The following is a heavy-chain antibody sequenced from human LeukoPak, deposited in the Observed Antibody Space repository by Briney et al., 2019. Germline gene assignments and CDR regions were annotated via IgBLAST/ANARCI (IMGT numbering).Heavy chain of an antibody. V-gene: IGHV1-18*01. D-gene: IGHD1-26*01. CDR2: ISAYNGYT. CDR1: GYIFTSYA. Sequence: ASVKVSCKASGYIFTSYAISWVRQAPGQGLEWMGWISAYNGYTKYAQKLQGRVTMTTDTSTGTAYIELRSLRSDDTAMYYCATHSGSSRYYSDYWGQGTLVTVSS. CDR3: ATHSGSSRYYSDY. J-gene: IGHJ4*02.